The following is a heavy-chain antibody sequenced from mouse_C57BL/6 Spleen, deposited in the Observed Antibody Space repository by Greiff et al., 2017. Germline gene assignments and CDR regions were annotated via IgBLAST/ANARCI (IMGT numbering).Heavy chain of an antibody. CDR3: ARSEGQLRPYFDY. D-gene: IGHD3-2*02. CDR2: IYPGSGNT. V-gene: IGHV1-66*01. CDR1: GYSFTSYY. Sequence: QVQLQQSGPELVKPGASVKISCKASGYSFTSYYIHWVKQRPGQGLEWIGWIYPGSGNTKYNEKFKGKATLTADTSSSTAYMQLSSLTSEDSAVYYCARSEGQLRPYFDYWGQGTTLTVSS. J-gene: IGHJ2*01.